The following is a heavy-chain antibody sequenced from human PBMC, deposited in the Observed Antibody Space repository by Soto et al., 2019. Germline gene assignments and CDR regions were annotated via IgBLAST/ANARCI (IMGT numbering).Heavy chain of an antibody. CDR3: ATPRPGSPGYSF. Sequence: GGSLRLSCAASGITVSNFCMTWIRQAPGEGLEWGGSIKSKADGSTKEYGTRVKDTFIILRDDSKNKVDLQMHALRTEDTAFYYCATPRPGSPGYSFWGHGALVTVSS. CDR1: GITVSNFC. J-gene: IGHJ4*01. D-gene: IGHD5-18*01. V-gene: IGHV3-15*01. CDR2: IKSKADGSTK.